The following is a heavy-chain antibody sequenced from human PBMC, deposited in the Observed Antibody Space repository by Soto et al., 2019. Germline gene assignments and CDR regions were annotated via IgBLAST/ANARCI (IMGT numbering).Heavy chain of an antibody. J-gene: IGHJ6*02. V-gene: IGHV3-33*01. Sequence: QVQLVESGGGVVQPGRSLRLSCAASGFTFSSYGMHWVRQAPGKGLEWVAVIWYDGSNKYYADSVKGRFTISRDNSKNTLYLQMNRLRAEDTAVYYCAREDYDILTGYYNVHYYGMDVWGQGTTVTVSS. D-gene: IGHD3-9*01. CDR2: IWYDGSNK. CDR3: AREDYDILTGYYNVHYYGMDV. CDR1: GFTFSSYG.